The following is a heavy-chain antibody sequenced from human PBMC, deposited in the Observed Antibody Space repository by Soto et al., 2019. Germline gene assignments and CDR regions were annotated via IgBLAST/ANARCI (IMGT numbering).Heavy chain of an antibody. J-gene: IGHJ4*02. D-gene: IGHD3-9*01. CDR3: ARGGHGRYFDGHFDY. Sequence: PSETLSLTCAVYGGSFSGYYWSWIRQPPGKGLEWIGEINHSGSTNYNPSLKSRVTISVDTSKNQFSLKLSSVTAADTAVYYCARGGHGRYFDGHFDYWGQGTLVTVSS. V-gene: IGHV4-34*01. CDR2: INHSGST. CDR1: GGSFSGYY.